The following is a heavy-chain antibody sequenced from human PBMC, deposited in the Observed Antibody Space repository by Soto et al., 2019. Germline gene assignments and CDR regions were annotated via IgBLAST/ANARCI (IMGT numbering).Heavy chain of an antibody. V-gene: IGHV1-69*13. D-gene: IGHD1-26*01. Sequence: GASVKVSCKASGGTFSSYAISWVRQAPGQGLEWMGGIIPIFGTANYAQKFQGRVTITADESTSTAYMELSSLRSEDTAAYYCARDSGYSGNQYDYWGQGTLVTVSS. CDR3: ARDSGYSGNQYDY. CDR2: IIPIFGTA. CDR1: GGTFSSYA. J-gene: IGHJ4*02.